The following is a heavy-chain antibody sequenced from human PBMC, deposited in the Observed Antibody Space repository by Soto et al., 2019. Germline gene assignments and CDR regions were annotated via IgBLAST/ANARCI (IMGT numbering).Heavy chain of an antibody. CDR2: INDSGST. D-gene: IGHD5-12*01. J-gene: IGHJ4*02. Sequence: SETLSLTCTIYGGSFSSYYWSWIRQPPGKGLEWIGEINDSGSTNYNPSLKSRVTISVHTSKNQLSLRLSSVTAADTAVYYCASIQWLRSVLTVDYWGQGTPVTVYS. CDR1: GGSFSSYY. CDR3: ASIQWLRSVLTVDY. V-gene: IGHV4-34*01.